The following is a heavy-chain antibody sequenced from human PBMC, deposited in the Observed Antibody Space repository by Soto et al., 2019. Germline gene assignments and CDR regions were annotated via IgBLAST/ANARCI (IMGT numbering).Heavy chain of an antibody. V-gene: IGHV3-11*01. J-gene: IGHJ4*02. D-gene: IGHD6-19*01. CDR3: ARDRGAVVGQYFDY. CDR1: GFTFSGYY. CDR2: ISISGTTE. Sequence: QVQLVESGGGLVKPGGSLRLSCAASGFTFSGYYMSWIRQAPGKGLEWISYISISGTTENYADSVKGRFTVSRDNAKNSLYLQVNSLRAEDTAVYYCARDRGAVVGQYFDYWGQGTLVTVSS.